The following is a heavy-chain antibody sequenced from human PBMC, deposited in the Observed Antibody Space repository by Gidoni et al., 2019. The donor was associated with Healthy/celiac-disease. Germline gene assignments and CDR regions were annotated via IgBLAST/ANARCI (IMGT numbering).Heavy chain of an antibody. CDR1: GFTFRSCA. V-gene: IGHV3-23*04. CDR3: AKDFEMATPNNWYFDL. CDR2: ISGSGGST. D-gene: IGHD5-12*01. J-gene: IGHJ2*01. Sequence: EVQLVESGGGLVQPGGSLRLSCAASGFTFRSCAMSWVRQAPGKGLEWVSAISGSGGSTYYADSVKGRFTISRDNAKNTLYLQMNSLRAEDTAVYYRAKDFEMATPNNWYFDLWGRGTLVTVSS.